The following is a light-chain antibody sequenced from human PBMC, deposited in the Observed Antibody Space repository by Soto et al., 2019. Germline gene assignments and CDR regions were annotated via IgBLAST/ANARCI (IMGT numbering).Light chain of an antibody. CDR1: QSVSGSN. CDR3: LQYARSPWT. J-gene: IGKJ1*01. V-gene: IGKV3-20*01. Sequence: ESVLTQSPGTLSLSPGEPATVSCRASQSVSGSNLAWFQQKPGQAPRLLIHGASTGASGIPDRFRGSGSGTDFTLTISRLEPEDFAVYFCLQYARSPWTFGQGTKVEFK. CDR2: GAS.